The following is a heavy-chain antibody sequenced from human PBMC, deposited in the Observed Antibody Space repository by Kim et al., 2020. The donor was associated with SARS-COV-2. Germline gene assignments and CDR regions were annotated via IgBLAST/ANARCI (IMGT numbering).Heavy chain of an antibody. D-gene: IGHD3-10*01. J-gene: IGHJ2*01. Sequence: GGSLRLSCVASGFTFSKSRMSWVRQAPGKALEWVANINRNGSAKYYLDSVKGRFVISRDNAKNSLSLQMTNLRPEDTAVYYCARAGGDGFCSTPNLW. V-gene: IGHV3-7*03. CDR2: INRNGSAK. CDR3: ARAGGDGFCSTPNL. CDR1: GFTFSKSR.